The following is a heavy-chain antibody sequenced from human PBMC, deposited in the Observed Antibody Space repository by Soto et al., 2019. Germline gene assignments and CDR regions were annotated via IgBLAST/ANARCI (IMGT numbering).Heavy chain of an antibody. CDR2: VYYGGST. Sequence: SETLSLTGTVSGGSISSYYWSWIRQPRGKGLEWIGYVYYGGSTNYNPSLKSRVTISVDTSKNEFFLKLSSVTAADTAVYYCARDQEDTAMDHNWFDPWGQGTLVTVSS. J-gene: IGHJ5*02. D-gene: IGHD5-18*01. V-gene: IGHV4-59*01. CDR1: GGSISSYY. CDR3: ARDQEDTAMDHNWFDP.